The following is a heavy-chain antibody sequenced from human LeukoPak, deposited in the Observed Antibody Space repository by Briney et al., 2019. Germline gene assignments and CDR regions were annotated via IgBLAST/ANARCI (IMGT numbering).Heavy chain of an antibody. CDR3: ARDLAGFGGDSYGM. J-gene: IGHJ6*01. CDR1: GDSVSSNSAA. Sequence: SQTLSLTCAMSGDSVSSNSAAWNWIRQSPSRGLEWLGMTYYGSDWHNDSALSVKSPIIISPVTPKNQLSLQLTSVTPEDTAERYCARDLAGFGGDSYGM. D-gene: IGHD5-18*01. V-gene: IGHV6-1*01. CDR2: TYYGSDWHN.